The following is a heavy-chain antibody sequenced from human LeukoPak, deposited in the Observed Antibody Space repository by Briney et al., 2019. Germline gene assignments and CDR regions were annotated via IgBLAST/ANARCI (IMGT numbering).Heavy chain of an antibody. D-gene: IGHD4-17*01. V-gene: IGHV3-23*01. CDR2: ISGSGGST. J-gene: IGHJ4*02. Sequence: GGSLTLSCAASGFTFSSYAVSWPRQAPGKGLEWVSAISGSGGSTYCADSVKGRFTISRDNSKNTLYLQMNSLRAEDTAVYYCAKAQGSYYGDFDYWGQGTLVTVSS. CDR1: GFTFSSYA. CDR3: AKAQGSYYGDFDY.